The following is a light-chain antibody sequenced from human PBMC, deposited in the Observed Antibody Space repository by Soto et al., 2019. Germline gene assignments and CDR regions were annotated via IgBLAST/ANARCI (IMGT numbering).Light chain of an antibody. J-gene: IGKJ4*01. CDR3: QQYGNSIT. Sequence: PGDRATLSCRASQSVVSSYLAWYQQKPGQAPRLLIYDASSRATGIPDRFSGSGSGTDFTLTISRLEPEDFAVYYCQQYGNSITFGGGTQVEIK. CDR1: QSVVSSY. CDR2: DAS. V-gene: IGKV3-20*01.